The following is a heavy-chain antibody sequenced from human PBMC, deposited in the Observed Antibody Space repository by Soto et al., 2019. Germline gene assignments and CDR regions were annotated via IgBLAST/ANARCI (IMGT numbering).Heavy chain of an antibody. CDR1: GFIFSNSA. Sequence: GSLRLSCVGSGFIFSNSAMHWVRQTPGKGLEWVAFMSYDGSDTFYADSVKGRFTISRDNSKNTLFLHMNNLRAEDTAMYYCTIVRVADSALDHWGQG. CDR3: TIVRVADSALDH. CDR2: MSYDGSDT. J-gene: IGHJ4*02. V-gene: IGHV3-30*01. D-gene: IGHD3-10*02.